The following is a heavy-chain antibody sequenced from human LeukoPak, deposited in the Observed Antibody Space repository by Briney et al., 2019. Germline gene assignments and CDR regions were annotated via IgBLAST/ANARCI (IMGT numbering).Heavy chain of an antibody. Sequence: PGRSLRLSCAASGFTFSSYSMNWVRQAPGKGLEWVSSISSSSSYIYYADSVKGRFTISRDNAKNSLYLQMNSLRAEDTAVYYCARPNGDYGLVNWYFDLWGRGTLVTVSS. CDR1: GFTFSSYS. J-gene: IGHJ2*01. CDR2: ISSSSSYI. D-gene: IGHD4-17*01. V-gene: IGHV3-21*01. CDR3: ARPNGDYGLVNWYFDL.